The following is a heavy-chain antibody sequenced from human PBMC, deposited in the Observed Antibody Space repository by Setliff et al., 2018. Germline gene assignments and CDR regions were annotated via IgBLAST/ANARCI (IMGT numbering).Heavy chain of an antibody. V-gene: IGHV3-21*01. CDR3: AGAFPGGTLDI. J-gene: IGHJ3*02. Sequence: GGSLSLSCAASGFSFTDYSMNWVRQSPGGGLEWLSSISTSGTYIYYADSVRGRFSISRDNAKNSLYLQMNGLRPDDTAIYYCAGAFPGGTLDIWGRGTVVTVSS. CDR1: GFSFTDYS. CDR2: ISTSGTYI. D-gene: IGHD3-16*01.